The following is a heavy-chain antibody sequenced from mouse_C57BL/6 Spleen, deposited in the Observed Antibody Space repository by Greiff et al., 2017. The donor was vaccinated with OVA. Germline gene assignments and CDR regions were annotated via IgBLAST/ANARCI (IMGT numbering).Heavy chain of an antibody. V-gene: IGHV5-9*01. D-gene: IGHD2-5*01. CDR2: ISGGGGNT. J-gene: IGHJ2*01. CDR1: GFSFSSYT. Sequence: EVKLMESGGGLVKPGGSLTLSCAASGFSFSSYTMSWVRQTPEKRLEWVATISGGGGNTYYPDSVKGRFTISRDNAKNTLYLQMSSLRSEDTALYDCARLYYSNSYFDYWGQGTTLTVSS. CDR3: ARLYYSNSYFDY.